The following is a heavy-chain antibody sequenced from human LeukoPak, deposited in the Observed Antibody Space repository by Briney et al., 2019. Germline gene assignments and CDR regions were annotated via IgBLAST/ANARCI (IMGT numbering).Heavy chain of an antibody. CDR3: ARAPIAEYYFDY. CDR1: GGSISSGGYY. J-gene: IGHJ4*02. V-gene: IGHV4-30-2*01. Sequence: SETLSLTCTVSGGSISSGGYYWSWIRQPPGKGLEWIGYIYHSGSTYYNPSLKSRVTISVDRPKNQFSLKLSSVTAADTAVYYCARAPIAEYYFDYWGQGTLVTVSS. CDR2: IYHSGST. D-gene: IGHD6-13*01.